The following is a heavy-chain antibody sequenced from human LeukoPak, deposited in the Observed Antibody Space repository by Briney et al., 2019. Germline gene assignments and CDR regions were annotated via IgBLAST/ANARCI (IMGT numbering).Heavy chain of an antibody. CDR2: ISYDGSNK. CDR3: AREATLEGAFDI. J-gene: IGHJ3*02. Sequence: GGSLRLSCAAAGFTFSSYAMHWVRQAPGKGLEWVAVISYDGSNKYYADSVKGRFTISRDNSKNTLYLQMNSLRAEDTAVYYCAREATLEGAFDIWGQGTMVTVSS. V-gene: IGHV3-30*04. CDR1: GFTFSSYA.